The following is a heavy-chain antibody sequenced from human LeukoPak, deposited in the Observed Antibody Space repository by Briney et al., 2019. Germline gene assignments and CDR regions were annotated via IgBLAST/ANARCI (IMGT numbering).Heavy chain of an antibody. D-gene: IGHD3-10*01. Sequence: SETLSLTCTVSGGSISSGSYYWSWIRQPAGKGLEWIGRIYTSGSTNYNPSLKSRVTISVDTSKNQFSLKLSSVTAADTAVYYCARGPPMVRGVIGCYYYYMDVWGKGTTVTVSS. J-gene: IGHJ6*03. V-gene: IGHV4-61*02. CDR2: IYTSGST. CDR3: ARGPPMVRGVIGCYYYYMDV. CDR1: GGSISSGSYY.